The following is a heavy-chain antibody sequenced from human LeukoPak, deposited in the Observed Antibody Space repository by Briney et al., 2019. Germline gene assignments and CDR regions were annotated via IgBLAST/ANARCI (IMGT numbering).Heavy chain of an antibody. D-gene: IGHD2-21*02. CDR2: IYSGGST. V-gene: IGHV3-53*01. Sequence: PGGSPRLSCAASGFTVSSNYMSWVRQAPGKGLEWVSVIYSGGSTYYADSVKGRFTISRDNSKNTLYLQMNSLRAEDTAVYYCASGEVVTAILGYWGQGTLVTVSS. CDR3: ASGEVVTAILGY. CDR1: GFTVSSNY. J-gene: IGHJ4*02.